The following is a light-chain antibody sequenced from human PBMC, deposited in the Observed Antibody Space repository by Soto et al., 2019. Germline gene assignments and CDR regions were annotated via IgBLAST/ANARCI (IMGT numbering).Light chain of an antibody. CDR1: QSVISDY. V-gene: IGKV3-20*01. Sequence: EIVLTQSPGTLSLSPGERATLSCRASQSVISDYLAWYQQRPGQAPRLLIYGASSRATGIPDRFSGSGSGTDYTLTISRLETEDFAVYYCQQYGSSPRTFGPGTKVDIK. CDR2: GAS. CDR3: QQYGSSPRT. J-gene: IGKJ3*01.